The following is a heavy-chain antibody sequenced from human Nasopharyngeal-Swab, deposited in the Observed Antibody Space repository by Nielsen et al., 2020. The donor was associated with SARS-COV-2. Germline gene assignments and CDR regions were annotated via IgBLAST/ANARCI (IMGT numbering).Heavy chain of an antibody. CDR2: IRNGGSII. Sequence: GGSLRPSCAASGFPFSDYSTNWVSQAPGKGLEWVSYIRNGGSIIYYADSVKGRFTISRDNSERTVYLQMNSLRAEDTAVYYCARLHSGSYVPANWYFDLWGRGTLVTVSS. D-gene: IGHD1-26*01. J-gene: IGHJ2*01. V-gene: IGHV3-48*01. CDR1: GFPFSDYS. CDR3: ARLHSGSYVPANWYFDL.